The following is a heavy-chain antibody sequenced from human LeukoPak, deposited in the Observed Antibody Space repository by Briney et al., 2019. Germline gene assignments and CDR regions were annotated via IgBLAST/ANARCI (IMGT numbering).Heavy chain of an antibody. CDR2: INPSGGST. CDR3: ARDGPFSSSWYRSDYYYGMDV. Sequence: ASVKVSCKASGYTFTTYYMHWVRQAPGQGLEWMGIINPSGGSTSYAQKFQGRVTMTRDTSTSTVYMELRSLRSEDTAVYYCARDGPFSSSWYRSDYYYGMDVWGQGTTVTVS. V-gene: IGHV1-46*01. CDR1: GYTFTTYY. J-gene: IGHJ6*02. D-gene: IGHD6-13*01.